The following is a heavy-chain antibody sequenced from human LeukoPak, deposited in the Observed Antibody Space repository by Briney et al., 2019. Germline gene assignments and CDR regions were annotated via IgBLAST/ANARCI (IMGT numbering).Heavy chain of an antibody. V-gene: IGHV3-30*02. Sequence: GGSLRLSCAASGFTFVSYGMHWVRQAPGKGLEWLTFIRYDGSDKDYADSVKGRFTISRDNSKNTFYLQMNGLRREDTAVYYCAKDAHFLYGGKRDYYFGQWSQVPIVTVSS. J-gene: IGHJ4*02. CDR2: IRYDGSDK. D-gene: IGHD4-23*01. CDR1: GFTFVSYG. CDR3: AKDAHFLYGGKRDYYFGQ.